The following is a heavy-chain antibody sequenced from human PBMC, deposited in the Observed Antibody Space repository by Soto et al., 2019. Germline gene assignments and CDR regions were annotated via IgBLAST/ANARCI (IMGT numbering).Heavy chain of an antibody. CDR2: IYYSGST. J-gene: IGHJ4*02. D-gene: IGHD1-26*01. V-gene: IGHV4-59*01. CDR1: GGSISSYY. CDR3: ARDSGSYSNYFDY. Sequence: LSLTCTVSGGSISSYYWSWIRQPPGKGLEWIGYIYYSGSTNYNPSLKSRVTISVDTSKNQFSLKLSSVTAADTAVYYCARDSGSYSNYFDYWGQGTLVTVSS.